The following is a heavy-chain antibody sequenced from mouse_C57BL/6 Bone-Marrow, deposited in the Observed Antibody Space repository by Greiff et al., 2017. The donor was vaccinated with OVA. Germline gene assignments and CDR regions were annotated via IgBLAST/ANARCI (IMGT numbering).Heavy chain of an antibody. J-gene: IGHJ2*01. CDR1: GYSFTGYF. V-gene: IGHV1-20*01. Sequence: EVMLVESGPELVKPGDSVKISCKASGYSFTGYFMNWVMQSHGKSLEWIGRINPYNGDTFYNQKFKGKATLTVDKSSSTAHMELRSLTSEDSAVYYCARYYGSSYLYFDYWGQGTTLTVSS. D-gene: IGHD1-1*01. CDR3: ARYYGSSYLYFDY. CDR2: INPYNGDT.